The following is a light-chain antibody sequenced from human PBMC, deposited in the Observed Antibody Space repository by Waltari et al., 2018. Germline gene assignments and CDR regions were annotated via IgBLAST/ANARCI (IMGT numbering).Light chain of an antibody. CDR2: EDN. V-gene: IGLV6-57*03. CDR3: QSYDSVVV. Sequence: NFMLTQPHSVSESPGKTVTISCTRSSGSLASNYVQWYQQRPGSAPTTVIYEDNERPSGVPDRFSGSIDSSSNSASLTIFGLKTEDEADYYCQSYDSVVVFGGGTKLTVL. CDR1: SGSLASNY. J-gene: IGLJ2*01.